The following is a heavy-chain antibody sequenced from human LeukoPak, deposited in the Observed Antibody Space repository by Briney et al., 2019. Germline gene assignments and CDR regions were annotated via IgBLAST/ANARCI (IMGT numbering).Heavy chain of an antibody. Sequence: GGSLRLSCAASGFTFGTHWMHWVRQAPWKGLVWVSCINNDGTTTNYADSVKGRFTISRDNAKSTLYLQMNSLRAEDTAVYYCLSCISPNCYEFWGQGVPVTVSS. J-gene: IGHJ4*02. D-gene: IGHD2-2*01. CDR2: INNDGTTT. CDR3: LSCISPNCYEF. CDR1: GFTFGTHW. V-gene: IGHV3-74*01.